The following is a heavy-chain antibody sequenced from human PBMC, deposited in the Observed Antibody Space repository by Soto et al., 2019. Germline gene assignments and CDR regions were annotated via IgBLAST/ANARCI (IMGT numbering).Heavy chain of an antibody. V-gene: IGHV1-2*04. Sequence: ASVKVSCKASGYTFTGYYMHWVRQAPGQGLEWMGWINPNSGGTNYAQKFQGWVTMTRDTSISTASMELSRLRSDDTAVYYCARWGYCSGGSCSNYYYYGMDVWGQGTTVTVSS. CDR1: GYTFTGYY. D-gene: IGHD2-15*01. CDR3: ARWGYCSGGSCSNYYYYGMDV. J-gene: IGHJ6*02. CDR2: INPNSGGT.